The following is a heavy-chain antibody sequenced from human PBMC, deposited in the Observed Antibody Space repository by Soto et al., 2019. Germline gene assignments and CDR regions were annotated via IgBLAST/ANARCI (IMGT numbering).Heavy chain of an antibody. Sequence: GASVKVSCKASGYTFTSYAMHWVRQAPGQRLEWMGWISAYNGNTNYAQKLQGRVTMTTDTSTSTAYMELRSLRSDDTAVYYCARDYPVKSGYLDYWGQGTLVTVSS. J-gene: IGHJ4*02. CDR3: ARDYPVKSGYLDY. CDR1: GYTFTSYA. D-gene: IGHD3-3*01. V-gene: IGHV1-18*01. CDR2: ISAYNGNT.